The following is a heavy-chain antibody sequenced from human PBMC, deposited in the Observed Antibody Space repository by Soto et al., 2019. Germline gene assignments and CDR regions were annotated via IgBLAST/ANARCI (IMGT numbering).Heavy chain of an antibody. CDR1: GFTFSSYS. J-gene: IGHJ6*02. V-gene: IGHV3-48*02. D-gene: IGHD5-18*01. CDR3: ATESVDTRMEHRIGMGV. CDR2: ISSSSNTI. Sequence: EVQLVESGGGLVQPGGSLRLSCAASGFTFSSYSMNWVRQAPGKGLEWVSYISSSSNTIYYADSVKGRFTISRDNAKNSLYLKMNSLRDEDTAVYYCATESVDTRMEHRIGMGVWGQGTTVTVSS.